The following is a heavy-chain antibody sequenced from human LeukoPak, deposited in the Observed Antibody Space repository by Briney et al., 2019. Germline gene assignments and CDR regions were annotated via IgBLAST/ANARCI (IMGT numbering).Heavy chain of an antibody. Sequence: GGSLRLSCAASGFTFSTYAMSWVRQAPGKGLEWVSSISSRGDTTYYADSVKGRFTISRDNSKNTLYLQMNSLRAEDTAVYYCAKVGRYSSGWYVRYFDYWGQGTLVTVSS. V-gene: IGHV3-23*01. CDR3: AKVGRYSSGWYVRYFDY. CDR2: ISSRGDTT. J-gene: IGHJ4*02. CDR1: GFTFSTYA. D-gene: IGHD6-19*01.